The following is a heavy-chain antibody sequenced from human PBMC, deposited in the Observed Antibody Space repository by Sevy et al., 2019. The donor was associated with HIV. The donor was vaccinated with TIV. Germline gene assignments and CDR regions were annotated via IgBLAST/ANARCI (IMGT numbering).Heavy chain of an antibody. V-gene: IGHV1-18*01. CDR3: AREGTLVAMII. CDR1: GYTFTKHG. Sequence: ASVKVSCKASGYTFTKHGISWVRQAPGQGLEWMGWINPHNGNTKYAQKLQGRVTMTTDTSTNTAYMEVRSLRSDDTAVYYCAREGTLVAMIIWGQGTLVTVSS. J-gene: IGHJ4*02. D-gene: IGHD3-22*01. CDR2: INPHNGNT.